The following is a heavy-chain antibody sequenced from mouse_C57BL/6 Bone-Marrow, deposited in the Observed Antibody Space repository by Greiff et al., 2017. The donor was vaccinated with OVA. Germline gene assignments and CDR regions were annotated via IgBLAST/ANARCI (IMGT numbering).Heavy chain of an antibody. D-gene: IGHD3-2*02. CDR1: GFNIKNTY. Sequence: VQLKESVAELVRPGASVKLSCTASGFNIKNTYMHWVKQRPEQGLEWIGRIDPANGNTKYAPKFQGKATITADTSSNTAYLQRSSLTSEDTAIYYCTSSDLPHYYAMDYWGQGTSVTVSS. J-gene: IGHJ4*01. CDR3: TSSDLPHYYAMDY. CDR2: IDPANGNT. V-gene: IGHV14-3*01.